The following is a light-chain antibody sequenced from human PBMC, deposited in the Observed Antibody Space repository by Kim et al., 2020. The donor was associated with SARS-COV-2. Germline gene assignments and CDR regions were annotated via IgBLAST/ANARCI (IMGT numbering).Light chain of an antibody. CDR3: QQSYSTPGT. Sequence: ASVGDRVTITCRASQSISSYLNWYQQKPGKAPKLLIYAASSLQSGFPSRFSGSGSGTDFTLTISSLQPEDFATYYCQQSYSTPGTFGQGTKVDIK. CDR2: AAS. V-gene: IGKV1-39*01. CDR1: QSISSY. J-gene: IGKJ1*01.